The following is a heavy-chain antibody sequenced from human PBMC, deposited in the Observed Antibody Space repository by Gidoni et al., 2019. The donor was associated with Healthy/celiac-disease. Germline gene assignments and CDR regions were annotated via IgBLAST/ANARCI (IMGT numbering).Heavy chain of an antibody. CDR3: AKDRGSFHFDY. V-gene: IGHV3-23*01. J-gene: IGHJ4*02. CDR1: GLTFSSYA. CDR2: ISGSGGST. Sequence: EVQLLESGGGLVQPGGSMRPSCAAPGLTFSSYAMSWVRQAPGKGLEWVSAISGSGGSTYYADSVKGRFTISRDNSKNTLYLQMNSLRAEDTAVYYCAKDRGSFHFDYWGQGTLVTVSS.